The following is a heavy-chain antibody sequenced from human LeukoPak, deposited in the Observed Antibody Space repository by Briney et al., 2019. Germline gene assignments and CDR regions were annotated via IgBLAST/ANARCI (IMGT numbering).Heavy chain of an antibody. J-gene: IGHJ4*02. CDR2: IWYDGSNK. D-gene: IGHD6-6*01. Sequence: GGSLRLSCAASGFTFSSYGMHWVRQAPGKGLEWAAVIWYDGSNKYYADSVKGRFTISRDNSKNTLYLQMNSLRAEDTAVYYCARDWVGSSGYLYWGQGTLVTVSS. V-gene: IGHV3-33*01. CDR1: GFTFSSYG. CDR3: ARDWVGSSGYLY.